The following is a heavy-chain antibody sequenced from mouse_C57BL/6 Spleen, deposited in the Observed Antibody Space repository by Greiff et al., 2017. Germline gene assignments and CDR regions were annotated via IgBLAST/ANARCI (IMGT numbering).Heavy chain of an antibody. Sequence: VQLQQSGPELVKPGASVKISCKASGYTFTDYYMNWVKQSHGKSLEWIGDINPNNGGTSYNQKFKGKATLTVDKSSSTAYMELRSLTSEDSAVYYCAVYGSTYGWYFDVWGTGTTVTVSS. CDR2: INPNNGGT. V-gene: IGHV1-26*01. D-gene: IGHD1-1*01. J-gene: IGHJ1*03. CDR3: AVYGSTYGWYFDV. CDR1: GYTFTDYY.